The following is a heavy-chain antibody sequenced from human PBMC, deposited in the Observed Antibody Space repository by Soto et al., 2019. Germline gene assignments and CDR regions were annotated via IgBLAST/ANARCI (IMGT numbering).Heavy chain of an antibody. CDR3: AKVRADYYYGSGPFDY. D-gene: IGHD3-10*01. CDR1: GFTFSSYG. Sequence: QVQLVESGGGVVQPGRSLRLSCAASGFTFSSYGMHWVRQAPGKGLEWVALISSDGSNKYYADSVKGRFTISRDNSTNTLYLQMNSLRAEDTAVYYCAKVRADYYYGSGPFDYWGQGTLVTVSS. J-gene: IGHJ4*02. CDR2: ISSDGSNK. V-gene: IGHV3-30*18.